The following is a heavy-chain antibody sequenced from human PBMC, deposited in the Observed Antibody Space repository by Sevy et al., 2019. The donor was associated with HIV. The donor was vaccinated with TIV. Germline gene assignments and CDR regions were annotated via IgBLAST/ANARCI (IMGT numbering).Heavy chain of an antibody. D-gene: IGHD4-17*01. CDR3: ARVPSYGDYGIDY. J-gene: IGHJ4*02. CDR2: ISSSSSYI. V-gene: IGHV3-21*01. CDR1: GFTFTRHS. Sequence: GGSLRLSCAASGFTFTRHSMNWVRQAPGKGLEWVSYISSSSSYIYYANSVKGRFTISRDNAKNSVYLQMNSLRAEDTAGYYCARVPSYGDYGIDYWGQGTLVTVSS.